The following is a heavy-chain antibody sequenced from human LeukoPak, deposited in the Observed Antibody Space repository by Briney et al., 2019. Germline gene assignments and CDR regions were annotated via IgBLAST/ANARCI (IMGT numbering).Heavy chain of an antibody. CDR3: AKDLPGDAFDI. CDR2: ISGSGGST. CDR1: GFTLCSYA. Sequence: GGSLRLSGAASGFTLCSYAMSWGRQAPGEGVGGVSAISGSGGSTYYADSVKGRFTISRDNSKNTLYLQMNSLRAEDTAVYYCAKDLPGDAFDIWGQGTMVTVSS. J-gene: IGHJ3*02. V-gene: IGHV3-23*01.